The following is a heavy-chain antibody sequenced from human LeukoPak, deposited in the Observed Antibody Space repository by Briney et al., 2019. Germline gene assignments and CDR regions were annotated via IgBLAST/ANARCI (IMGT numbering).Heavy chain of an antibody. D-gene: IGHD3-10*01. V-gene: IGHV1-24*01. CDR1: GYTLTELS. CDR3: ARAPRSGSTYFDY. J-gene: IGHJ4*02. Sequence: ASVKVSCKVSGYTLTELSIHWVRQAPGKGLEWMGDFDPEDGETIYAQKFQGRVTMTRDTSTSTVYMELSSLRSEDTAVYYCARAPRSGSTYFDYWGQGTLVTVSS. CDR2: FDPEDGET.